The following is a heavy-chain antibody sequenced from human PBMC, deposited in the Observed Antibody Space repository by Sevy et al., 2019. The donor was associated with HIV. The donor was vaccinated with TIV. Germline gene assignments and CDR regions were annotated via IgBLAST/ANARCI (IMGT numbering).Heavy chain of an antibody. D-gene: IGHD3-22*01. CDR2: IKQDGSEK. V-gene: IGHV3-7*01. J-gene: IGHJ4*02. Sequence: GGSLRLSCAASGFTFSSYWMSWVRQAPGKGLEWVANIKQDGSEKYYVDSVKGRFTISRDNAKNSLYLQMNSLRAEDTAVYYCARGGEVDYYDSSGYFYFDYWGQRTLVTVSS. CDR3: ARGGEVDYYDSSGYFYFDY. CDR1: GFTFSSYW.